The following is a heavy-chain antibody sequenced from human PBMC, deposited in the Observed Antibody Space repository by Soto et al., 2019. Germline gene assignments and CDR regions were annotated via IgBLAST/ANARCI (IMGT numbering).Heavy chain of an antibody. D-gene: IGHD6-6*01. CDR1: GYTFTSYG. J-gene: IGHJ4*02. V-gene: IGHV1-18*01. CDR2: ISAYNGNT. CDR3: ARAGVAARPILVDIDY. Sequence: EASVKVSCKASGYTFTSYGISWVRQAPGQGLEWMGWISAYNGNTNYAQKLQGRVTMTTDTSTSTAYMELRSLRSDDTAVYYCARAGVAARPILVDIDYWGQGTLVTVSS.